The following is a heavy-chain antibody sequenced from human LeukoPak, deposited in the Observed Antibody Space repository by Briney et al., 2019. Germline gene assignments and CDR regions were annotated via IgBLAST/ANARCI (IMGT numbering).Heavy chain of an antibody. CDR2: INPNSGGT. D-gene: IGHD5-18*01. CDR3: ARDDGYSYGMNDY. CDR1: GYTFTGYY. J-gene: IGHJ4*02. Sequence: ASVKVSCKASGYTFTGYYMHWVRQAPGQGLEWIGWINPNSGGTNYAQKFQGRVTMTRDTSISTAYMELSRLRSDDTAVYYCARDDGYSYGMNDYWGQGTLVTVSS. V-gene: IGHV1-2*02.